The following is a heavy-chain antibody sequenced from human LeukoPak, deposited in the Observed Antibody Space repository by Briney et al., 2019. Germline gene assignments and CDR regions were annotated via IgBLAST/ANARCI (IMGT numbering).Heavy chain of an antibody. J-gene: IGHJ4*02. CDR2: IYYSGTT. V-gene: IGHV4-59*01. Sequence: PSETLSLTCTVSGGSISPYYWSWIRQPPGKGLEWIGHIYYSGTTSYNPSLKSRVTISLDTSENQFSLKLTSVTAADTAVYYCARGRGSSSGSYGYWGQGTLVTVSS. CDR3: ARGRGSSSGSYGY. CDR1: GGSISPYY. D-gene: IGHD1-26*01.